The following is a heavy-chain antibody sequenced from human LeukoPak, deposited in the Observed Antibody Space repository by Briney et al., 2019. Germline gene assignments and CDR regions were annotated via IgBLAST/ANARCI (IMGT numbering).Heavy chain of an antibody. Sequence: GGSLRLSCVASGFSFNNYNINWVRQAPGKGLEWISYISSSGTTIYYADSVKGRFTVSRDNAKKSLYLQMNSLGAEDTAVYYCVKETLKHTSSWYSPYDYWGQGTLVTVSS. D-gene: IGHD6-13*01. CDR1: GFSFNNYN. CDR2: ISSSGTTI. V-gene: IGHV3-48*04. CDR3: VKETLKHTSSWYSPYDY. J-gene: IGHJ4*02.